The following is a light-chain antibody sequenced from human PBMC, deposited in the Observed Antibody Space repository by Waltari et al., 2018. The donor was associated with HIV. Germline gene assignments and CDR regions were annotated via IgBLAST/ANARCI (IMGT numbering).Light chain of an antibody. CDR3: PSADSSGTYV. CDR1: ALPKQN. V-gene: IGLV3-25*03. Sequence: SYELTQPPSVSVSPGQQTRITCSGDALPKQNAYWYQRKPSQPPVLVLYNDRERPAGIPGRFSGSSSGTTVMLTIRGVQADDEADYYCPSADSSGTYVLGTGTKVTVL. J-gene: IGLJ1*01. CDR2: NDR.